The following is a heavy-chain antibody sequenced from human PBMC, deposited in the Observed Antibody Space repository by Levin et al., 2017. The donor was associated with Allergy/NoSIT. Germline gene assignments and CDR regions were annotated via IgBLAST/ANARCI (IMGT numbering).Heavy chain of an antibody. CDR1: GDRVSNDSAT. CDR2: TYYRSKWYN. CDR3: ARTRGYSYGPFDY. J-gene: IGHJ4*02. D-gene: IGHD5-18*01. V-gene: IGHV6-1*01. Sequence: SQTLSLTCAISGDRVSNDSATWNWIRQSPSRGLEWLGRTYYRSKWYNDYAGSVKSRITINSDTSKNQFSLQLNSVTPDDTAIYFCARTRGYSYGPFDYWGQGTLVTVSS.